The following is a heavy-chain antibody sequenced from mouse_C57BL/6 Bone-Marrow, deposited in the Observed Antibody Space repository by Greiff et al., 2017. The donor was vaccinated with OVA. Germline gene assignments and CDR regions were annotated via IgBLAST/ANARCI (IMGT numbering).Heavy chain of an antibody. V-gene: IGHV1-63*01. CDR3: ESGDYPYAMDY. D-gene: IGHD2-13*01. Sequence: QVQLQQSGAELVRPGTSVKMSCKASGYTFTNYWIGWAKQRPGHGLEWIGDIYPGGGYTNYNEKFKGKATLTADKSSSTAYMQFSSLTSEDSAIYYCESGDYPYAMDYWGQGTAVTVSA. J-gene: IGHJ4*01. CDR1: GYTFTNYW. CDR2: IYPGGGYT.